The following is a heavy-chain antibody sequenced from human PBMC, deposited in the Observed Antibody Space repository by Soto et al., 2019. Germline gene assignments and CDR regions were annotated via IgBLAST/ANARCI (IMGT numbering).Heavy chain of an antibody. Sequence: QVQLQQWGAGLLKPSETLSLTCAVYGGFVSSGSYYWSWIRQPPGKGLEWIGEMSHSGGTHFNPSLKSRVTISVDMFKNQFSLKMSSVTAADTALYYCARVERGTATTVVDAFDIWGPGTMVTVSS. V-gene: IGHV4-34*01. CDR3: ARVERGTATTVVDAFDI. CDR1: GGFVSSGSYY. D-gene: IGHD1-1*01. CDR2: MSHSGGT. J-gene: IGHJ3*02.